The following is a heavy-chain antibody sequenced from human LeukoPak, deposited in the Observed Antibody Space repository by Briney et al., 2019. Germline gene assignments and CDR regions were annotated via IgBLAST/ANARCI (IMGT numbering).Heavy chain of an antibody. D-gene: IGHD2-21*02. V-gene: IGHV3-23*01. Sequence: PGGSLRLSCEASGFTFSNFALTWVRQAPGKGLEWVSSISASADYTHYADSVKGRFTISRDNAKNSLYLQMNSLRAEDTAVYYCASVPHYCGGDCYPYWGQGTLVTVSS. CDR2: ISASADYT. J-gene: IGHJ4*02. CDR3: ASVPHYCGGDCYPY. CDR1: GFTFSNFA.